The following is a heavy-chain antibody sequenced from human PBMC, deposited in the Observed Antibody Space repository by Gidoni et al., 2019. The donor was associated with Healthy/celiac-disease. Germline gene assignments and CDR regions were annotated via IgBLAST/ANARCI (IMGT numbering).Heavy chain of an antibody. V-gene: IGHV3-20*01. Sequence: EVQLVESGGGVVRPGGSLRLSCADSGFTLDDYGMSWVRQAPGKGLEWVSGINWNGGSTGYADSVKGRFTISRDNAKNSLYLQMNSLRAEDTALYHCARTGYSGYGEDYWGQGTLVTVSS. D-gene: IGHD5-12*01. CDR2: INWNGGST. CDR3: ARTGYSGYGEDY. J-gene: IGHJ4*02. CDR1: GFTLDDYG.